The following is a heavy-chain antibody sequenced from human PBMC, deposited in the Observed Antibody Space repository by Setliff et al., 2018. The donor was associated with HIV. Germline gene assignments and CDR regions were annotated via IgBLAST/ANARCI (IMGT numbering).Heavy chain of an antibody. Sequence: SETLSLTCTVSGGSFTSYYWAWIRQTPGEGLEWLGEVNHSGSTAYNLALESRVSMSIDTSKNQFSLKLTSVTAADTAIYYCARGRDYTGSWFRPFYLDFWGHGNLVTVSS. CDR3: ARGRDYTGSWFRPFYLDF. J-gene: IGHJ4*01. CDR1: GGSFTSYY. V-gene: IGHV4-34*01. D-gene: IGHD3-3*01. CDR2: VNHSGST.